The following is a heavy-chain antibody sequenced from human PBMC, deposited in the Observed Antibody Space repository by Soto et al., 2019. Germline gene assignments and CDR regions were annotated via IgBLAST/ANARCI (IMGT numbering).Heavy chain of an antibody. V-gene: IGHV5-10-1*01. CDR2: IDPSDSYT. CDR3: ARHSSSSYYGMDV. CDR1: GYXFTSYF. D-gene: IGHD6-13*01. J-gene: IGHJ6*02. Sequence: PXEXLNISCRGPGYXFTSYFVSWVRQMPGKGLEWMGRIDPSDSYTKYSPSLQGHVTISADKSISTAYLQWISLQASHTAMYYCARHSSSSYYGMDVWGQGTTGTVS.